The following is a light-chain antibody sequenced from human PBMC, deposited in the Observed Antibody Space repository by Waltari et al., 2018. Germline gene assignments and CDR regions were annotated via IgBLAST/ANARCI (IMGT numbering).Light chain of an antibody. J-gene: IGKJ3*01. V-gene: IGKV1-6*01. CDR2: AAS. Sequence: IQMTQSPSALSASVGDRVTISCRASQNIYSNLAWYQQKPGKAPKLLIYAASSLQSGIPSRFSGSGSGTDFTLTISSLQPEDSAAYYCQHYYENPPTFGPGTKLDIK. CDR3: QHYYENPPT. CDR1: QNIYSN.